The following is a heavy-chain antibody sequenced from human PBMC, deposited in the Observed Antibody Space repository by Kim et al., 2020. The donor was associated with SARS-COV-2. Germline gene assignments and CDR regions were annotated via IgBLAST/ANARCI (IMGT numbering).Heavy chain of an antibody. J-gene: IGHJ4*02. CDR3: ARLYSFDSSGHYNGYDY. Sequence: SLKSPVAISLDSSKNQFSLKLSSVTAADTAVYYCARLYSFDSSGHYNGYDYWGQGTLVTVSS. V-gene: IGHV4-59*01. D-gene: IGHD3-22*01.